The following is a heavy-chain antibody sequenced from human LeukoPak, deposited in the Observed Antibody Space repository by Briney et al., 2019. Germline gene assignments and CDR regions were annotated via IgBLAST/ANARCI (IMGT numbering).Heavy chain of an antibody. CDR2: ISADNGDT. D-gene: IGHD6-19*01. CDR1: GYSFSDHG. J-gene: IGHJ5*02. CDR3: ARDGHSSGLGWFDP. V-gene: IGHV1-18*01. Sequence: ASVKVSCKASGYSFSDHGISWVRQAPGQGLEWMGWISADNGDTNYAQKVQDRVTMTTDTSTGTVHMELRSLRTDDTAVYYCARDGHSSGLGWFDPWGQGTLVSVSS.